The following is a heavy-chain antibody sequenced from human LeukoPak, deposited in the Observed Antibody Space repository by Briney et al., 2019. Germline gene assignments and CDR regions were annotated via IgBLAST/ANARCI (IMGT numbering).Heavy chain of an antibody. CDR2: ISADGGSA. V-gene: IGHV3-43*02. CDR1: GFIFSNSA. J-gene: IGHJ4*02. Sequence: GRSLRLSCAASGFIFSNSAMHWVRQAPGKGLEWVSLISADGGSAFSADSVKGRFSISRDNSKNSLYLQMDSLRSEDTAMYYCAKESGKFDYWGQGTLVVVSS. CDR3: AKESGKFDY.